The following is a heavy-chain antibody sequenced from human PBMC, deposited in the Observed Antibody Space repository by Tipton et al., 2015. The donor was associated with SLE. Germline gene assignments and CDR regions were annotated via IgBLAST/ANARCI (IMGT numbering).Heavy chain of an antibody. Sequence: TLSLTCTVSGGSISSGSYYWSWIRQPAGKGLEWIGRIYTSGSTNYNPSLKSRVTISVDTPKNQFSLKLSSVTAADTAVYYCARGIVVVPDAFDIWGQGTMVTVSS. CDR1: GGSISSGSYY. V-gene: IGHV4-61*02. CDR3: ARGIVVVPDAFDI. J-gene: IGHJ3*02. D-gene: IGHD2-2*01. CDR2: IYTSGST.